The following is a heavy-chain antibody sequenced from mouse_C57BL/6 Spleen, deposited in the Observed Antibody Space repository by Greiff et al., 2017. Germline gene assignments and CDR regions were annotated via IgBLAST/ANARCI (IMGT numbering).Heavy chain of an antibody. J-gene: IGHJ4*01. CDR3: ARGRDYPYARDY. V-gene: IGHV5-17*01. CDR2: ISSGSSTI. CDR1: GFTFSDYG. D-gene: IGHD2-4*01. Sequence: EVKLLQSGGGLVKPGASLKLSCAASGFTFSDYGMHWVRQAPEKGLEWVAYISSGSSTIYYADKVKGRFTISRDNAKNTLFLQMTSLRSEDTAVYYCARGRDYPYARDYWGQGTSVTVSS.